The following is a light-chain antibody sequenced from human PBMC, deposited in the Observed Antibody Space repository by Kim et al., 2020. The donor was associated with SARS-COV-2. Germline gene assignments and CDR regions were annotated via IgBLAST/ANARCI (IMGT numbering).Light chain of an antibody. V-gene: IGKV3-20*01. CDR2: GTS. J-gene: IGKJ2*01. Sequence: EIVLTQSPGTLSLSPGERATLSCRTSQSVSSSYLAWYQQKPGQAPRHLIYGTSSRAAGIPDRFSGSGSGTDFTLTISRLEPEDIAVYYCQFTTFGQGTKLEIK. CDR3: QFTT. CDR1: QSVSSSY.